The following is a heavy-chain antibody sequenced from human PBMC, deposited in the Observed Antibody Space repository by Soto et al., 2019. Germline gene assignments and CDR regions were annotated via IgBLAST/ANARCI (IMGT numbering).Heavy chain of an antibody. Sequence: GGSLRLSSAASGGNFSSYGMHWVRQAPGKGLEWVAHISYDGSNKHYTDSVKGRFTISRDNSKNMLYLQMSSLRAEDTAVYYCAGGQYYFDYCGQGTRVTVSS. CDR3: AGGQYYFDY. CDR1: GGNFSSYG. D-gene: IGHD2-15*01. CDR2: ISYDGSNK. V-gene: IGHV3-30*03. J-gene: IGHJ4*02.